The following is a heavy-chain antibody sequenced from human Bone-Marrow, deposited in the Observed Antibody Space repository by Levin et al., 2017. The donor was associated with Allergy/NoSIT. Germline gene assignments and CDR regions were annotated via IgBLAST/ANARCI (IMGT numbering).Heavy chain of an antibody. Sequence: ASVKVSCKASGYTFTDYYMHWVRQAPGQGLEWMGRINPNSGGTNYAQKFQGRVTMTRDTSISTAYMELSSLRSDDTAVYYCARDPGIAAAGYYFHYWGQGTLVTVSS. V-gene: IGHV1-2*06. J-gene: IGHJ1*01. D-gene: IGHD6-13*01. CDR2: INPNSGGT. CDR1: GYTFTDYY. CDR3: ARDPGIAAAGYYFHY.